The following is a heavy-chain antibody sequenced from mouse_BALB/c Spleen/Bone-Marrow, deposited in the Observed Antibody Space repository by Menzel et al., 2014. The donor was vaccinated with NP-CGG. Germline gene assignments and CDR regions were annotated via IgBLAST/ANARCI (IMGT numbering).Heavy chain of an antibody. CDR2: INPDSRTI. D-gene: IGHD2-1*01. V-gene: IGHV4-1*02. CDR3: ARRNYHGNLDF. J-gene: IGHJ2*01. Sequence: EVQVVESGGGLVQPGGSLKLSCAASGFDFSRHWMSWVRQAPGKGLQWIGEINPDSRTINYAPSLKAKFIISRDNAKNSLYLQTSKVRSDDTALYYCARRNYHGNLDFWGQGTTLTVSS. CDR1: GFDFSRHW.